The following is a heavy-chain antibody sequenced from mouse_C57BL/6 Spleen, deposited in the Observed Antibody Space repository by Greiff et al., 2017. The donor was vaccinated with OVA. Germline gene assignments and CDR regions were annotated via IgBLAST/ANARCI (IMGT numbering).Heavy chain of an antibody. CDR1: GYTFTSYW. CDR3: ARGGLRREGNYYAMDY. J-gene: IGHJ4*01. D-gene: IGHD2-2*01. Sequence: VQLQQSGTELVKPGASVKLSCKASGYTFTSYWMHWVKQRPGQGLEWIGNINPSNGGTNYNEKFKSKATLTVDKSSSTAYMQLSSLTSEDSAVYYCARGGLRREGNYYAMDYWGQGTSVTVSS. CDR2: INPSNGGT. V-gene: IGHV1-53*01.